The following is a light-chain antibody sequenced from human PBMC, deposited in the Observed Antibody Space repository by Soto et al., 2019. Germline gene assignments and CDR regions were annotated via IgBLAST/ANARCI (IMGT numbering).Light chain of an antibody. CDR1: QSVDTTF. J-gene: IGKJ1*01. V-gene: IGKV3-20*01. Sequence: EIVLTQSPGSLSLSPGQSATLSCRASQSVDTTFFAWYQKKPGQAPRLLIYGASKGATGSPDRFSGSGAVTDSTLIISRLAPEDLVVYYCQYDMRSVTFGRGTKVEIK. CDR2: GAS. CDR3: QYDMRSVT.